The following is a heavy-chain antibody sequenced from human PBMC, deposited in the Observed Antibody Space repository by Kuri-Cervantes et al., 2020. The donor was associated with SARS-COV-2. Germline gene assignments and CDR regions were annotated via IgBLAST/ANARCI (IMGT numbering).Heavy chain of an antibody. CDR2: INHRGST. Sequence: SETLTLTCAVYGGSFSSYYWSWIRQPPGKGLEWIGEINHRGSTNYNPSLKSRVTISVDMSDNQFSLKVTSVTAADTAVYYCARSNAINNVFDYWGQGTLVTVSS. CDR3: ARSNAINNVFDY. CDR1: GGSFSSYY. V-gene: IGHV4-34*01. J-gene: IGHJ4*03. D-gene: IGHD1/OR15-1a*01.